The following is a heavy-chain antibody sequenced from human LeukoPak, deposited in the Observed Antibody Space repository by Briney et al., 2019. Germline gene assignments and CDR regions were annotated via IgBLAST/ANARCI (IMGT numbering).Heavy chain of an antibody. Sequence: PSETLSLTCTVSGGSISSSSYYWGCIRQPPGKGLEWIGSIYYSGSTYYNPSLKSRVTISVDTSKNQFSLKLSSVTAADTAVYYCARGGWGRIRYYFDYWGQGTLVTVSS. CDR1: GGSISSSSYY. V-gene: IGHV4-39*07. CDR3: ARGGWGRIRYYFDY. CDR2: IYYSGST. D-gene: IGHD2-21*02. J-gene: IGHJ4*02.